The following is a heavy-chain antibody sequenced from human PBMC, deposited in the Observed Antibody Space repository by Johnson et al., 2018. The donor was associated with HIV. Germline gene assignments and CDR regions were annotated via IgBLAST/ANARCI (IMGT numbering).Heavy chain of an antibody. V-gene: IGHV3-66*03. CDR1: GFTVSSNY. J-gene: IGHJ3*02. CDR3: ARGRKDMEAADGLDNDAFDM. CDR2: IYSGGST. Sequence: VQLVESGGGLIQPGGSLRLSCAASGFTVSSNYMSWVRQAPGKGLEWVSVIYSGGSTYYADSVKGRFTISRANSKNTLYLQMDSLRPDDTALYYCARGRKDMEAADGLDNDAFDMWGQGTLVTVSS. D-gene: IGHD6-13*01.